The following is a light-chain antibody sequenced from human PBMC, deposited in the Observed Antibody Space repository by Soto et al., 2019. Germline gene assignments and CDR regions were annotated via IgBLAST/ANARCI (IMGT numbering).Light chain of an antibody. V-gene: IGKV3-15*01. CDR2: GAS. J-gene: IGKJ1*01. CDR3: QQYNNWPPWT. CDR1: QSVSSY. Sequence: EIVLTQSPGTLSLSLGERATLSCRASQSVSSYLAWYQQKPGQAPRLLIYGASTRATGIPARFSGSGSGTEFTLTISSLQSEDFAVYYCQQYNNWPPWTFGQGTKVDIK.